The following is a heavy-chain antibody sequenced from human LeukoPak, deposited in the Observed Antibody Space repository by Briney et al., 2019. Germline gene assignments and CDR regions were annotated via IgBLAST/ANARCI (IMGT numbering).Heavy chain of an antibody. CDR3: ARGEYCTNGVCQDYYFDY. CDR2: IWYDGGNK. J-gene: IGHJ4*02. Sequence: PGGSLRLSCAASGFTFSSYGMHWVRQAPGKGLEWVAVIWYDGGNKYYADSVKGRFTISRDNSKNTLYLQMNSLRAEDTAVYYCARGEYCTNGVCQDYYFDYWGQGTLVTVSS. V-gene: IGHV3-33*01. CDR1: GFTFSSYG. D-gene: IGHD2-8*01.